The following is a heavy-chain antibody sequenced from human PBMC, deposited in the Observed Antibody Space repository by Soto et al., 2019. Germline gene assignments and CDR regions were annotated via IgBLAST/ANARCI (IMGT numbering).Heavy chain of an antibody. CDR1: GYTLTELS. Sequence: GASVKVSCKVSGYTLTELSMHWVRQAPGKGLEWMGGFDPEDGETIYAQKFQGRVTMTEDTSTDTAYMELSSLRSEDTAVNYCATSNYYDSSGYLPGGPYYYGMDVWGQGTTVTVSS. J-gene: IGHJ6*02. D-gene: IGHD3-22*01. CDR2: FDPEDGET. CDR3: ATSNYYDSSGYLPGGPYYYGMDV. V-gene: IGHV1-24*01.